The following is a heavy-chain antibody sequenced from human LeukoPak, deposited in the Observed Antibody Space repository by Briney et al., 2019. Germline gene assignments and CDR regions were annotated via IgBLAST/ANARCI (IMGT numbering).Heavy chain of an antibody. D-gene: IGHD3-10*01. J-gene: IGHJ4*02. CDR1: GYTFTGYY. CDR3: ARDGEYGTGSYSTDYFDY. CDR2: INPNSGGT. V-gene: IGHV1-2*02. Sequence: ASVKVSYKASGYTFTGYYMHWVRQAPGQGLEWMGWINPNSGGTNYAQKFQGRVTMTRDTSISTAYMELSRLRSDDTAVYYCARDGEYGTGSYSTDYFDYWGQGTLVTVSS.